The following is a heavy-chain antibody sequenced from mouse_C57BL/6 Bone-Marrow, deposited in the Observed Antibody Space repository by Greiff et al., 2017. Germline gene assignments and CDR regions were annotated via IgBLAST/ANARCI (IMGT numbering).Heavy chain of an antibody. D-gene: IGHD1-1*01. V-gene: IGHV1-81*01. CDR2: IYPRSGNT. J-gene: IGHJ1*03. Sequence: QVQLQQSGAELARPGASVKLSCKASGYTFTSYGISWVKQSNGQGLEWIGEIYPRSGNTYYNEKFKGKATLTADKSSSTAYMELRSLTSEDSAVYCGDYGSSPWYFDVWGTGTTVTVSS. CDR1: GYTFTSYG. CDR3: DYGSSPWYFDV.